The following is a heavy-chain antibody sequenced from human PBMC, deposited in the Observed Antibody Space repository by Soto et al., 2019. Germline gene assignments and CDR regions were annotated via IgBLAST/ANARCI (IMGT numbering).Heavy chain of an antibody. CDR3: ATTYWNDGVSVYFDY. V-gene: IGHV3-23*01. J-gene: IGHJ4*02. CDR2: ISGSGGST. Sequence: EVQLLESGGGLVQPGGSLRLSCAASGFTFSSYAMSWVRQAPGKGLEWVSAISGSGGSTYYADSVEGRFTIFRDNSKNTLYLQMNSLRADDTAVYYCATTYWNDGVSVYFDYWGQGTLVTVSS. D-gene: IGHD1-1*01. CDR1: GFTFSSYA.